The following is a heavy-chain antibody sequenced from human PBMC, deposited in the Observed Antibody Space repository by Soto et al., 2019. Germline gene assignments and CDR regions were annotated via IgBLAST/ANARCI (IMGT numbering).Heavy chain of an antibody. CDR3: ARSYYDSTGFAVDP. Sequence: QMQLQASGPGLVKPSETLSLTCNVSGASVSHGYWSWIRQPPGKGLEWIGFMYFGGSFNYNPSLTGRATISLETSKNQFSMKLTSVTASDTAVYYCARSYYDSTGFAVDPWGQGTLVTVSS. V-gene: IGHV4-59*02. J-gene: IGHJ5*02. CDR1: GASVSHGY. D-gene: IGHD3-22*01. CDR2: MYFGGSF.